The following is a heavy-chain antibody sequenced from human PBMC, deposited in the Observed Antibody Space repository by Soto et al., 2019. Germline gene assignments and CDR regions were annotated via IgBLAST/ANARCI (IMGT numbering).Heavy chain of an antibody. V-gene: IGHV3-23*01. D-gene: IGHD2-2*02. CDR3: AKDLVMFRSTSCYNDS. Sequence: GGSLRLSCAASGFTFSSYAMSWVRQAPGKGLKWVSAISGSGGSTYYADSVKGRFTISRDNSKNTLYLQMNSLRAEDTALYYCAKDLVMFRSTSCYNDSWGQGTLVTVSS. CDR2: ISGSGGST. CDR1: GFTFSSYA. J-gene: IGHJ4*02.